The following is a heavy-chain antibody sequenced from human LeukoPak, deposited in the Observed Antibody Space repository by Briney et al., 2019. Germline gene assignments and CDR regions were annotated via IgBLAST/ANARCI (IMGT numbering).Heavy chain of an antibody. J-gene: IGHJ4*02. D-gene: IGHD6-19*01. CDR2: IYYSGST. CDR3: ARALGGGWYDY. Sequence: PSETLSLTCTVSGGSISSYYWSWIRQPPGKGLEWIGYIYYSGSTNYNPSLKSRVTISVDTSKNQFSLKLGSVTAADTAVYYCARALGGGWYDYWGQGTLVTVSS. V-gene: IGHV4-59*01. CDR1: GGSISSYY.